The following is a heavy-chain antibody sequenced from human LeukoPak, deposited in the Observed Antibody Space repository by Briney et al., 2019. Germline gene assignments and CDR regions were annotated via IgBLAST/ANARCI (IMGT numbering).Heavy chain of an antibody. V-gene: IGHV3-23*01. Sequence: PGGSLRLSCAASGFTFSSYAMSWVRQAPGKGLEGVSAISGSGGSTYYADSVKGRFTISRDNSKNTLYLQMNSLRADDTAVYYCAKSFRYSSSPSGPIWGQGTLVTVSS. CDR3: AKSFRYSSSPSGPI. D-gene: IGHD6-6*01. J-gene: IGHJ4*02. CDR1: GFTFSSYA. CDR2: ISGSGGST.